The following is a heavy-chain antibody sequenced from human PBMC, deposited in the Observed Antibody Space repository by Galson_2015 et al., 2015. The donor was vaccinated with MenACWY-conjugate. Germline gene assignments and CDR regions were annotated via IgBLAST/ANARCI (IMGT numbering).Heavy chain of an antibody. Sequence: SVQVSCKASGFPFSINYAIHWVRQAPGQILEWVGWINVGNGNTAYSRKFQGRVTVARDTSATTAYLELSGLTTADTAVYYCASERPLSFNPGDWGPGALVTVST. V-gene: IGHV1-3*01. CDR3: ASERPLSFNPGD. CDR1: GFPFSINYA. CDR2: INVGNGNT. J-gene: IGHJ4*02. D-gene: IGHD1-14*01.